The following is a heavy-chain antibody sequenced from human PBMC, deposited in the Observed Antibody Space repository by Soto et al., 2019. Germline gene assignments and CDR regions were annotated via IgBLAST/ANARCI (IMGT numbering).Heavy chain of an antibody. CDR1: GGSISSYY. CDR3: ARGDISGEVKEEGFYFDY. J-gene: IGHJ4*02. V-gene: IGHV4-59*01. Sequence: SETLSLTCTVSGGSISSYYWSWIRQPPGKGLEWIGYIYYSGSTNYNPSLKSRVTISVDTSKNQFSLKLSSVTAADTAVYYCARGDISGEVKEEGFYFDYWGQGTLVTVSS. D-gene: IGHD3-16*01. CDR2: IYYSGST.